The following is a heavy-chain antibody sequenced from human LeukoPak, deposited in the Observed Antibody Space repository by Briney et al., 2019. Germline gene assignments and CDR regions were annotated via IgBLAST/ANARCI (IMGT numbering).Heavy chain of an antibody. CDR2: INQEGSQN. Sequence: GGSLRLSCAASGFTFSSYWMSWVRRAPGKGLEWVVSINQEGSQNYYVDSVKGRFTISRDNTKKSLYLQINRLRFDDTAVYYCARDADLGATITGAFDIWGQGTLVIVSS. D-gene: IGHD5-24*01. J-gene: IGHJ3*02. V-gene: IGHV3-7*01. CDR1: GFTFSSYW. CDR3: ARDADLGATITGAFDI.